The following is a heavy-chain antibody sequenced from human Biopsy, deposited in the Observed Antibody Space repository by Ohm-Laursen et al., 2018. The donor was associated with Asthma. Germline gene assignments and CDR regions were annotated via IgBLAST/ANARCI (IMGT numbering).Heavy chain of an antibody. D-gene: IGHD3-22*01. CDR1: GFTFSSYG. Sequence: SLRLSCAAPGFTFSSYGMHWVRQAPGKGLEWVAVIWYDGSNKYYADSVKGRFTTSRDNSKNTLYLQMNSLRAEDTAVYYCARDPTGYYYFDYWGQGTLVTVSS. CDR3: ARDPTGYYYFDY. J-gene: IGHJ4*02. V-gene: IGHV3-33*01. CDR2: IWYDGSNK.